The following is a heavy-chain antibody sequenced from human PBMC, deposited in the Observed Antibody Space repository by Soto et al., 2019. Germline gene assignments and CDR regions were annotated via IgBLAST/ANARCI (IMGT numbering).Heavy chain of an antibody. CDR2: ISGTGGYA. Sequence: XGSLGLSLAASRFSLSSYAVTWVRPAPGKGLEWVSAISGTGGYAYYADSVKGRFTISRDNSKNTLYLHRNSLRAEDTAVYYCTNPGGVIMPYYYYGLDAWGEGTTVTVSS. CDR3: TNPGGVIMPYYYYGLDA. V-gene: IGHV3-23*01. D-gene: IGHD3-3*01. J-gene: IGHJ6*04. CDR1: RFSLSSYA.